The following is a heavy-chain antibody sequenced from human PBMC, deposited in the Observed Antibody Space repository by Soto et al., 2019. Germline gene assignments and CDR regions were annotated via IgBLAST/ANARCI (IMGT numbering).Heavy chain of an antibody. D-gene: IGHD6-13*01. V-gene: IGHV1-24*01. J-gene: IGHJ6*03. CDR1: GYTLTELS. Sequence: ASVKVSCKVSGYTLTELSMHWVRQAPGKGLEWMGGFDPEDGETIYAQKFQGRVTMTEDTSTDTAYMELSSLRSEDTAVYYCATGIAAAGTLSIYDYYYYMDVWGKGTTVTVSS. CDR3: ATGIAAAGTLSIYDYYYYMDV. CDR2: FDPEDGET.